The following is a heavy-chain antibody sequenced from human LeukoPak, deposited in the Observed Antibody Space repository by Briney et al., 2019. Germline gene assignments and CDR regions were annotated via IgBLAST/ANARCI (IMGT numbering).Heavy chain of an antibody. CDR3: AKWGDYDVLTGYYVSDY. V-gene: IGHV3-23*01. J-gene: IGHJ4*02. CDR1: GFTFSNYA. CDR2: ITGGGSGI. D-gene: IGHD3-9*01. Sequence: GASLRLSCAASGFTFSNYAMSWVRQAPGNGLEWVSAITGGGSGIYYADSMKGRFTISRDNSKNTLYLQINSLRAEDTAVYYCAKWGDYDVLTGYYVSDYWGQGTLVTVSS.